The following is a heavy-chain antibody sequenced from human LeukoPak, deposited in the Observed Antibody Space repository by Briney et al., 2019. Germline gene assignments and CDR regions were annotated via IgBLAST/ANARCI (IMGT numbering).Heavy chain of an antibody. CDR1: GYTFTSYD. CDR3: ARDCIGCHGFDH. J-gene: IGHJ4*02. D-gene: IGHD2-15*01. Sequence: ASVKVSCKASGYTFTSYDINWVRQATGQGLEWMGWVSAYADNTNYVQKVQGRVTMTTDTSTSTAYMELRSLRSDDTAVYYCARDCIGCHGFDHWGQGTLVTVSS. V-gene: IGHV1-18*01. CDR2: VSAYADNT.